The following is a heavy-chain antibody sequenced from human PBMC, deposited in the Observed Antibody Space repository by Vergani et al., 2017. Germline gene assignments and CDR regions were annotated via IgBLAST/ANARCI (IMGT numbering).Heavy chain of an antibody. CDR1: GGSISSGGYY. Sequence: QVQLQESGPGLVKPSQTLSLTCTVSGGSISSGGYYWSWIRQHPGKGLEWIGYIFYSGSTYYNPSLKSRVTLSVDTSKNQFSLKLTSVTAADTAVYYCARARIAATPTHDAFDVWGQGTMVTVSS. CDR2: IFYSGST. J-gene: IGHJ3*01. CDR3: ARARIAATPTHDAFDV. D-gene: IGHD2-15*01. V-gene: IGHV4-31*03.